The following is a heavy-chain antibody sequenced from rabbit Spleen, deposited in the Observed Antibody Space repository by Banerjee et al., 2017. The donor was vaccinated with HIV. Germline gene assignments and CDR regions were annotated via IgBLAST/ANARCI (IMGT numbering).Heavy chain of an antibody. CDR1: GVSFSSSDY. J-gene: IGHJ4*01. CDR2: IAGSSSGFT. D-gene: IGHD1-1*01. V-gene: IGHV1S45*01. CDR3: ARDLPDVIGWNFGW. Sequence: QEQLEESGGGLVKPEGSLTLTCKASGVSFSSSDYMCWVRQAPGKGLEWISCIAGSSSGFTYSATWAKGRFTCSKTSSTTVTLQMTSLTVADTATYFCARDLPDVIGWNFGWWGPGTLVTVS.